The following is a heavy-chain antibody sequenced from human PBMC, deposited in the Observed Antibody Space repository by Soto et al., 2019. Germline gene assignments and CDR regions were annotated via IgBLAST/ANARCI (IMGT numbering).Heavy chain of an antibody. Sequence: ASVKVSCKASGYTFTSYGISWVRQAPGQGLEWMGWISAYNGNTNYAQKLQGRVTMTTDTSTSTAYMELRSLRSDDTAVYYCASNLAVWALGFLGYWGQGTLVTVSS. J-gene: IGHJ4*02. CDR3: ASNLAVWALGFLGY. CDR2: ISAYNGNT. V-gene: IGHV1-18*01. D-gene: IGHD1-26*01. CDR1: GYTFTSYG.